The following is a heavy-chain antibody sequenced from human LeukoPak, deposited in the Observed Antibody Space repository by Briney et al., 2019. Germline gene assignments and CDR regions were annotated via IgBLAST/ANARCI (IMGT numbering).Heavy chain of an antibody. CDR2: INPNSGGT. CDR1: GYTFTGYY. D-gene: IGHD2-21*01. J-gene: IGHJ6*03. V-gene: IGHV1-2*02. Sequence: ASVKVSCKASGYTFTGYYMHWVRQAPGQGLEWMGWINPNSGGTNYAQKFQGRVTMTRDTSISTAYVELSRLRSDDTAVYYCARDLEVVVVASFYYYYMDVWGKGTTVTVSS. CDR3: ARDLEVVVVASFYYYYMDV.